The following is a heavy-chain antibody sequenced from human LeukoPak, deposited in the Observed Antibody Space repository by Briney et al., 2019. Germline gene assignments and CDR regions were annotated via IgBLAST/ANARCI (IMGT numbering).Heavy chain of an antibody. D-gene: IGHD3-16*01. CDR1: GYSFTSYW. Sequence: GESLKISCKGSGYSFTSYWIGWVRQMPGKGLEWMGIIYPGDSDTRYSPSFQGQVTISADKSTSTAYLQWSSLKASDTAMYYCARQPEDLGGAFDIWGQGTMVTVSS. V-gene: IGHV5-51*01. CDR2: IYPGDSDT. J-gene: IGHJ3*02. CDR3: ARQPEDLGGAFDI.